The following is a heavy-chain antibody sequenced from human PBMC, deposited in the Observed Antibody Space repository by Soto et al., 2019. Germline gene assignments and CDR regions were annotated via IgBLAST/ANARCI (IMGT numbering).Heavy chain of an antibody. Sequence: QVQLVESGGGVVQPGRSLRLSCAASGFTFSSYGMHWVRQAPGKGLEWVAVIWYDGSNKYYADSVKGRFTISRDNSKNTLYLQMNSLRAEDTAVYYCARDGSLRYYDSSGYYPNYWGQGTLVTVSS. CDR1: GFTFSSYG. V-gene: IGHV3-33*01. D-gene: IGHD3-22*01. CDR3: ARDGSLRYYDSSGYYPNY. CDR2: IWYDGSNK. J-gene: IGHJ4*02.